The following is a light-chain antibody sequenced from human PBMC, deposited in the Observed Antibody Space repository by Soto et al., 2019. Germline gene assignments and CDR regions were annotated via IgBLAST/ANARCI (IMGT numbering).Light chain of an antibody. Sequence: QSALTQPPSASGSPGQSVTFSCTGTSSDVGDYNYVSWYQQHPGKAPKLLIYEVDKRPSGVPDRFSGSKSGNTASLTVSGLQAEDEAHYYCSSYAASKTCNVLFGGGTKVTVL. V-gene: IGLV2-8*01. CDR2: EVD. CDR3: SSYAASKTCNVL. J-gene: IGLJ3*02. CDR1: SSDVGDYNY.